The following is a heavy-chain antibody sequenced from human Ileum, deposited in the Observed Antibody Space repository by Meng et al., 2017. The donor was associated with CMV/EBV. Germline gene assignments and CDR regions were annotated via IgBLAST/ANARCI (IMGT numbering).Heavy chain of an antibody. Sequence: GESLKISCGVSGFTFNTYWMSWVRQAPGKGLEWVANIKEDGSEKHYVDSVKGRFTISRDNAKNSLYLQMNSLRVDDTAVYYCARGRGYTAMAIWGQGTLVTVSS. CDR1: GFTFNTYW. D-gene: IGHD5-18*01. V-gene: IGHV3-7*01. CDR3: ARGRGYTAMAI. J-gene: IGHJ4*02. CDR2: IKEDGSEK.